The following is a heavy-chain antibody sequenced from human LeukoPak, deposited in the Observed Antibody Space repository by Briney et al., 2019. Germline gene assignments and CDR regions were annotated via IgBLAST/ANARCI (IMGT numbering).Heavy chain of an antibody. J-gene: IGHJ4*02. CDR1: GFRFSDYS. CDR2: IGISSGNT. Sequence: TGGSLRLSCAASGFRFSDYSMNWVRQAPGKGLEWISYIGISSGNTNYADSVKGRFTISGDKAKNSLYLQINSLRVEDTAVYYCARDYKYAFDNWGQGTLVTVSS. D-gene: IGHD5-24*01. CDR3: ARDYKYAFDN. V-gene: IGHV3-48*01.